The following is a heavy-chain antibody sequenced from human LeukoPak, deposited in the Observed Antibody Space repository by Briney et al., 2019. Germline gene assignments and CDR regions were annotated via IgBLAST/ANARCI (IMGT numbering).Heavy chain of an antibody. CDR2: ITSNGGRK. J-gene: IGHJ4*02. Sequence: GGSLRLSCAASGFSFSTYTMRWVRQAPGKGLEYVSAITSNGGRKDYANSVKGRFTISRDNSRNTVYLQMDNLRAEDMAVYYCAREYCTTNNCYNWGLGYWGQGTLATVSS. V-gene: IGHV3-64*01. CDR1: GFSFSTYT. D-gene: IGHD2-2*02. CDR3: AREYCTTNNCYNWGLGY.